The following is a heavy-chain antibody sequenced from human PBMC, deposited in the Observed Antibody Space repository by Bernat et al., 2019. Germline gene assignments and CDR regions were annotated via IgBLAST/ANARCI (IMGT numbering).Heavy chain of an antibody. CDR2: IIPIFGTA. D-gene: IGHD3-16*01. J-gene: IGHJ4*02. V-gene: IGHV1-69*01. CDR1: GGTFSSYA. CDR3: ARPLKRGDSYYFDY. Sequence: QVQLVQSGAEVKKPGSSVKVSCKASGGTFSSYAISWVRQAPGQGLEWMGGIIPIFGTANYAQKFQGRGTITADESTSTAYMELSSLGSEDTAVYYCARPLKRGDSYYFDYWGQGTLVTVSS.